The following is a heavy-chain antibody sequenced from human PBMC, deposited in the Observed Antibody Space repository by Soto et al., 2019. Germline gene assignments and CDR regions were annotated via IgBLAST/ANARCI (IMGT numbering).Heavy chain of an antibody. J-gene: IGHJ6*03. CDR1: GFTLDDYA. CDR3: ANDIPPYAGCEFEI. V-gene: IGHV3-9*01. D-gene: IGHD3-10*01. Sequence: PGGSLRLSCAASGFTLDDYAMHWDRQAPGKGLEWVSGISWNSDTIVYAHSVKVRFTISRDNAKKSLFLQMNSLRVEYTAFYYCANDIPPYAGCEFEIWGKGPKVTVS. CDR2: ISWNSDTI.